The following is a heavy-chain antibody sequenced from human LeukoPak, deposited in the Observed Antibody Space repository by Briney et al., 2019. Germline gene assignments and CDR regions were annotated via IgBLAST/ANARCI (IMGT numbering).Heavy chain of an antibody. CDR1: GGSISSYY. Sequence: PSETLSLTCTVSGGSISSYYWSWIRQPAGKGLEWIGRIYTSGSTNYNPSLKSRVTMSVDTSKNQFSLKLSSVTAADTAVYYCARDQYYYDSSDAFDIWGQGTMVTASS. J-gene: IGHJ3*02. D-gene: IGHD3-22*01. CDR3: ARDQYYYDSSDAFDI. CDR2: IYTSGST. V-gene: IGHV4-4*07.